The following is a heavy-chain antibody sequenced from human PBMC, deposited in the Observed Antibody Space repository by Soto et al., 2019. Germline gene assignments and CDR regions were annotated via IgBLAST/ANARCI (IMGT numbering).Heavy chain of an antibody. V-gene: IGHV4-39*01. D-gene: IGHD3-3*01. CDR2: IYYSGST. Sequence: PSETLSLTCTVSGGSISSSSYYWGWIRQPPGKGLEWIGSIYYSGSTYYNPSLKSRVTISVDTSKNQFSLKLSSVTAADTAVYYCARRAKLRFLEWSVLHYFDYWGQGTLVTVSS. CDR3: ARRAKLRFLEWSVLHYFDY. J-gene: IGHJ4*02. CDR1: GGSISSSSYY.